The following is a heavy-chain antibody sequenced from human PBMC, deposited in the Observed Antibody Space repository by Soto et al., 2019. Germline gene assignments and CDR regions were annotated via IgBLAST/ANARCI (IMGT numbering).Heavy chain of an antibody. J-gene: IGHJ4*02. Sequence: QVQLVQSGAEVKKPGSSVKVSCQASGGTFSSYTISWVRQAPGQGLEWMGRIIPILGIANYAQKFQGRVTITADKSTSTAYMELSSLRSEDTAVYYCARDRGDYDFWSGPDYWGQGTLVTVSS. V-gene: IGHV1-69*08. CDR3: ARDRGDYDFWSGPDY. D-gene: IGHD3-3*01. CDR2: IIPILGIA. CDR1: GGTFSSYT.